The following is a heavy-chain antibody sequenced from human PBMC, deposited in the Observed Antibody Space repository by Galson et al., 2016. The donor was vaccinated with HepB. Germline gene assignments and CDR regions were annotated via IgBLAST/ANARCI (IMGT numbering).Heavy chain of an antibody. CDR2: MNPNSGNT. CDR1: GYTFTSYD. J-gene: IGHJ6*02. V-gene: IGHV1-8*01. Sequence: SVKVSCKASGYTFTSYDINWVRQATGQGLEWMGWMNPNSGNTGYAQKFQGRVTMTRNTSISTVYMELSSLRSEDTAVYYCARGGVFGVFNVLVGGGYGMDVWGQGTTVTVSS. CDR3: ARGGVFGVFNVLVGGGYGMDV. D-gene: IGHD3-3*01.